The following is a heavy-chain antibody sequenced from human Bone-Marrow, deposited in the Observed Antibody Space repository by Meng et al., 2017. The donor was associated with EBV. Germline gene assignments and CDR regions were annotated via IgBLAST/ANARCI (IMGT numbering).Heavy chain of an antibody. CDR1: CGSSSSISYC. J-gene: IGHJ4*02. CDR2: IYYSGST. Sequence: HLHRQGRAPGTVNPAATLAPPCTFSCGSSSSISYCWCWIPQPPGKGLEWIGSIYYSGSTYYNPSLKSRVTISVDTSKNQFSLKLSSVTAADTAVYYCARVVAAIDYWGQGTLVTVSS. D-gene: IGHD2-15*01. V-gene: IGHV4-39*07. CDR3: ARVVAAIDY.